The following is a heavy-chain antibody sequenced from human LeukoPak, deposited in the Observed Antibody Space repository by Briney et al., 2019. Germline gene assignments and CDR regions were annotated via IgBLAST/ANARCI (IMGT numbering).Heavy chain of an antibody. D-gene: IGHD4-17*01. CDR2: ITGNHGPT. CDR3: TKDPNGDYVGAFDP. J-gene: IGHJ5*02. CDR1: GFTFSSCA. V-gene: IGHV3-23*01. Sequence: GGSLRLSCAASGFTFSSCAMSWVRQAPGKGLEWVSSITGNHGPTYNTDSVKGRFTISRDNSQNTLYLQMNSLRAEDTAVYYCTKDPNGDYVGAFDPWGQGTLVTVSS.